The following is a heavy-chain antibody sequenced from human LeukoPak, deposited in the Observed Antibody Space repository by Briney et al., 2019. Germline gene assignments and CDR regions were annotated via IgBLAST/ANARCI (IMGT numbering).Heavy chain of an antibody. Sequence: SETLPLTCTVSGGSISSYYWSWIRQPAGEGLEWIGRLHTSGSTHYNPSLKSRVTMSVDTPKNHFSLTLSSVTAADTAVYYCARSDGYGLVGIWGQGTMVTVSS. D-gene: IGHD5-18*01. V-gene: IGHV4-4*07. CDR1: GGSISSYY. J-gene: IGHJ3*02. CDR3: ARSDGYGLVGI. CDR2: LHTSGST.